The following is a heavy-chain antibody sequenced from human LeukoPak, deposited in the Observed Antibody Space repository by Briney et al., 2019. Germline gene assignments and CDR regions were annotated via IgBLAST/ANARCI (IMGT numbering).Heavy chain of an antibody. CDR1: GFTFSSYS. CDR2: ISSSSSTI. Sequence: PGGSLRLSCAASGFTFSSYSMNWVRQAPGKGLEWVSYISSSSSTIYYADSVKGRFTISRDNAKNSLYLQMNSLRAEDTAVYYCAFPWGSGWFYSDCWGQGTLVTVSS. V-gene: IGHV3-48*04. J-gene: IGHJ4*01. D-gene: IGHD6-19*01. CDR3: AFPWGSGWFYSDC.